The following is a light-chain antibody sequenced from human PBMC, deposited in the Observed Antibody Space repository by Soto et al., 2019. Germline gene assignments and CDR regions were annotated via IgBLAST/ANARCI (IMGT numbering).Light chain of an antibody. CDR2: DAS. CDR1: QSISSW. J-gene: IGKJ4*01. CDR3: QQYNTDSSLT. V-gene: IGKV1-5*01. Sequence: DIQMTKSPSTLSAPDGDGVTITCRSSQSISSWLAWYQQKLGRAPRLLIYDASSLESGVPSRFSGSGYGTEFTLTISSLQPDDFATYYCQQYNTDSSLTFGGGTRVDI.